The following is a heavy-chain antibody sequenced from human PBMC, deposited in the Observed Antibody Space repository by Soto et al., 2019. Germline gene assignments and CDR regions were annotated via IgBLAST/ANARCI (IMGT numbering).Heavy chain of an antibody. D-gene: IGHD2-2*01. CDR3: AKGDIVVVPAANWALGY. V-gene: IGHV3-23*01. J-gene: IGHJ4*02. Sequence: QPGGSLRLSCAASGFTFSSYAMSWVRQAPGKGLEWVSAISGSGGSTYYADSVKGRFTISRDNSKNTLYLQMNSLRAEDTAVYYCAKGDIVVVPAANWALGYWGQGTLVTVSS. CDR1: GFTFSSYA. CDR2: ISGSGGST.